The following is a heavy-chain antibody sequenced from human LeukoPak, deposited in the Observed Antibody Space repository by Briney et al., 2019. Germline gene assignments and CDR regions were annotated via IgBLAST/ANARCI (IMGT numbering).Heavy chain of an antibody. D-gene: IGHD3-22*01. CDR2: TIGSGRNT. J-gene: IGHJ4*02. V-gene: IGHV3-23*01. Sequence: GGSLRLSCAASGFAFSSYAMNWVRQTPVKGLEWVSSTIGSGRNTYYADSVKGRFTISRDNSKNTLYLQMTTLRAEDTAVYFCATNYYDSSGDYPDFDYWGQGALVTVSS. CDR3: ATNYYDSSGDYPDFDY. CDR1: GFAFSSYA.